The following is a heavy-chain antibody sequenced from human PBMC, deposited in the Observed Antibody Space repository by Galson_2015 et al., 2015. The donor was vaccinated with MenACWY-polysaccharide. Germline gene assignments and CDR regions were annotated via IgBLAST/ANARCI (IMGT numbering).Heavy chain of an antibody. D-gene: IGHD4-23*01. CDR2: INLNSGGT. Sequence: SCKASGNAFTGYYMHWVRQAPGQGLEWMGWINLNSGGTNYAQNFQGRVTMTRDTSITTAYMDLSRLRSDDTAIYYCAIHDYGGNSGAFDIWGRGTMVTVSS. J-gene: IGHJ3*02. CDR1: GNAFTGYY. V-gene: IGHV1-2*02. CDR3: AIHDYGGNSGAFDI.